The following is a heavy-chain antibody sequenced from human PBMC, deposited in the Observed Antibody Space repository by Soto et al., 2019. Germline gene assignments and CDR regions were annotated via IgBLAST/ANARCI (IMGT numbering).Heavy chain of an antibody. Sequence: QVQLVQSGAEVKKPGSSVKVSCKASGGTFSSYAISWVRQAPGQGLEWMGGIIPIFGTANYAQKCQGRVTITADESTSPPYMELSSLRAADTAVYYCARDGGYCSGGSCYPTFLDYWGQGTLVTVSS. V-gene: IGHV1-69*12. CDR3: ARDGGYCSGGSCYPTFLDY. D-gene: IGHD2-15*01. J-gene: IGHJ4*02. CDR2: IIPIFGTA. CDR1: GGTFSSYA.